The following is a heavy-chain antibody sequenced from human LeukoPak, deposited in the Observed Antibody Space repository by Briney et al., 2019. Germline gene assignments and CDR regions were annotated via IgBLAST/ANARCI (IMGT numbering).Heavy chain of an antibody. CDR1: GYTFTGYY. J-gene: IGHJ4*02. CDR3: ARGHYDSRGYYHIDY. V-gene: IGHV1-2*02. Sequence: GASVKVSCKASGYTFTGYYIHWVRQAPGQGLEWMGWISPNSGDTNYAQKFQGTVTMTRDTSISTAYMELSRLRSDDTAVYYCARGHYDSRGYYHIDYWGQGTLVTVSS. D-gene: IGHD3-22*01. CDR2: ISPNSGDT.